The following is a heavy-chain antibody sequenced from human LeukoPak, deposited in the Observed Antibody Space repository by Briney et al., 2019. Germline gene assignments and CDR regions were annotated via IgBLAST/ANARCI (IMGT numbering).Heavy chain of an antibody. V-gene: IGHV3-7*01. CDR1: GFTFSSYW. D-gene: IGHD3-22*01. CDR3: AKDSSVYYYDSRNFDY. CDR2: IKQDGSEK. J-gene: IGHJ4*02. Sequence: GGSLRLSCAASGFTFSSYWMSWVRQAPGKGLEWVANIKQDGSEKYYVDSVKGRFTISRDNAKNSLYLQMNSLRAEDTAVYYCAKDSSVYYYDSRNFDYWGQGTLVTVSS.